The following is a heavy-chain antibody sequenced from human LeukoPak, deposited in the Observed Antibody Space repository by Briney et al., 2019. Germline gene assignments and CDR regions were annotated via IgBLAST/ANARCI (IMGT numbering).Heavy chain of an antibody. CDR3: ARENSGSYREFDY. CDR2: IYTSGST. J-gene: IGHJ4*02. Sequence: ETPSLTCTVSGGSISSYYWSWIRQPAGKGLEWIGRIYTSGSTNYNASLKSRVSMSVDTSKNQFSLKLSSVTAADTAVFYCARENSGSYREFDYWGQGTLVTVSS. V-gene: IGHV4-4*07. CDR1: GGSISSYY. D-gene: IGHD1-26*01.